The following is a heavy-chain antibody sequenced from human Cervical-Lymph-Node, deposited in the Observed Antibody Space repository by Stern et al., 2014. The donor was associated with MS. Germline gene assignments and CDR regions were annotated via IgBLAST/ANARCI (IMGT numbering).Heavy chain of an antibody. CDR1: GYTFTEYY. Sequence: VQLVESGAEVRKPGASVKVSCKTSGYTFTEYYMHWVRQAPGQGLEWMGWINPNSGGTKYAQKVQGWVTMTRDTSIGTVYMELSRLRSDDTAVYYCAREVDCSSTSCLYYYYAMDVWGQGTTVTVS. D-gene: IGHD2-2*01. CDR2: INPNSGGT. CDR3: AREVDCSSTSCLYYYYAMDV. V-gene: IGHV1-2*04. J-gene: IGHJ6*02.